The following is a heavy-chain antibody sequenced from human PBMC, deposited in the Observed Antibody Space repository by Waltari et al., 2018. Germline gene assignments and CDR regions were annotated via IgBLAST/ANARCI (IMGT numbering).Heavy chain of an antibody. CDR1: GGSISSYY. D-gene: IGHD3-3*01. CDR3: ARVVVADFCSGYYTWAFDI. J-gene: IGHJ3*02. V-gene: IGHV4-59*01. Sequence: QVQLQESGPGLVKPSETLSLTCTVSGGSISSYYWSWIRQPPGKGLEWIGYIYYSGITNYTPSPKCRVTISVDTSKNQFSLKLSSVTAADTAVYYCARVVVADFCSGYYTWAFDIWGQGTMVTVSS. CDR2: IYYSGIT.